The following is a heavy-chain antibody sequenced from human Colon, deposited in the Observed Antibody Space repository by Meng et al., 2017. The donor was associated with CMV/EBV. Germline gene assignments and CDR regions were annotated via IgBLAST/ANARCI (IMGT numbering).Heavy chain of an antibody. D-gene: IGHD5/OR15-5a*01. CDR3: AKELSTANSQPYYFGFDV. J-gene: IGHJ6*02. Sequence: GGSLRLSCSASGFTFSMFSTYEMNWVRQAPGKGLEWISSISSSGDTIYYADSVKGRFTISRDNAKNSLYLQMNSLRAEDTAIYYCAKELSTANSQPYYFGFDVWGQGTTVTVSS. CDR1: GFTFSMFSTYE. V-gene: IGHV3-48*03. CDR2: ISSSGDTI.